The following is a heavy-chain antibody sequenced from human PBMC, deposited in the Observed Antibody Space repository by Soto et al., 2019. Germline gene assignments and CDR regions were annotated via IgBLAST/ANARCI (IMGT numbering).Heavy chain of an antibody. J-gene: IGHJ3*02. Sequence: PSETLSLTCTVSGGSISSGGYYWSWIRQHPGKGLEWIGYIYYSGSTYYNPSLKSRVTISVDTSKNQFSLKLSSVTAADTAVYYCAREVVEMATSGRGSAFDIWGQGTMVTVSS. CDR1: GGSISSGGYY. V-gene: IGHV4-31*03. CDR2: IYYSGST. D-gene: IGHD5-12*01. CDR3: AREVVEMATSGRGSAFDI.